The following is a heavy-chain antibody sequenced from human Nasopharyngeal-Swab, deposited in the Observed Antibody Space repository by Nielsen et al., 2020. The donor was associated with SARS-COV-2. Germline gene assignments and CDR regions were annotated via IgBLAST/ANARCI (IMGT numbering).Heavy chain of an antibody. J-gene: IGHJ4*02. V-gene: IGHV1-18*04. D-gene: IGHD3-16*02. CDR1: GYTFTSYD. CDR3: ARGRRRYFYYDYVWGSYPVGGYFDY. CDR2: ISAYNGNT. Sequence: ASVKVSCKASGYTFTSYDISWVRQAPGQGLEWMGWISAYNGNTNYAQKLQGRVTMTTDTSTSTAYMELRSLRSDDTAVYYCARGRRRYFYYDYVWGSYPVGGYFDYWGQGTLVTVSS.